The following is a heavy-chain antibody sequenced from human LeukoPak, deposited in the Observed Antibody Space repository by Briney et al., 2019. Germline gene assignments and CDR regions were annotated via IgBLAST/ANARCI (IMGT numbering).Heavy chain of an antibody. CDR3: ARAGGDGLSLGLFDY. V-gene: IGHV4-59*01. D-gene: IGHD3/OR15-3a*01. Sequence: SETLSLTCTVSGGSISSYYWSWIRQPPGKGLEWIGYIYYSGSTNYNPSLKSRVTISVDTSKNQFSLKLSSVTAADTAVYYCARAGGDGLSLGLFDYWGQGTLVTVSS. CDR2: IYYSGST. J-gene: IGHJ4*02. CDR1: GGSISSYY.